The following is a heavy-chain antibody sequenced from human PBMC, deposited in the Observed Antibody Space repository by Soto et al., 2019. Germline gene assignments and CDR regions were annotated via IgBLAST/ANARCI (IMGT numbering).Heavy chain of an antibody. CDR3: ARDRGYDAHDYYYNAMDV. CDR2: IRGFSPYT. CDR1: GFTFRTYT. J-gene: IGHJ6*02. Sequence: GGSLRLSCISSGFTFRTYTMNWVRQAPGKGLEWVSGIRGFSPYTFYAESVKGRFTISRDNAKNSLYLQMNSLRAEDTAVYYCARDRGYDAHDYYYNAMDVWCQGTSVTVSS. V-gene: IGHV3-21*01. D-gene: IGHD2-15*01.